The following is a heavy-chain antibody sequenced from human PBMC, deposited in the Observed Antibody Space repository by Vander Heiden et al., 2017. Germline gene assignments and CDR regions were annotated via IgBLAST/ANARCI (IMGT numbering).Heavy chain of an antibody. CDR1: GFVFNDYF. Sequence: QVQLVESGGDLVKPGGSLRLTCAASGFVFNDYFMTWIRQAPGKGLEWISYINTSGRIIYYADSVKGRFTISRDPAKNSLYLQMNSLRAEDTAVYYCARGWELLRHHYFDYWGLGTLVTVSS. D-gene: IGHD1-26*01. V-gene: IGHV3-11*01. CDR2: INTSGRII. CDR3: ARGWELLRHHYFDY. J-gene: IGHJ4*02.